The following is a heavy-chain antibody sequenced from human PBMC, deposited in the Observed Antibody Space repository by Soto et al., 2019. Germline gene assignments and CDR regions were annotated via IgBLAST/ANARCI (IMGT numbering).Heavy chain of an antibody. J-gene: IGHJ5*02. CDR1: AYTFTNND. CDR2: MNPGSGDT. Sequence: SVKVWCKACAYTFTNNDVSWGRHATVQGLEWMGWMNPGSGDTGYAQKFQGRVTMTRDISIATAYMELNSLTSEDTAIYYCARMESFGSLNWFDPWGQGTLVTVYS. D-gene: IGHD5-18*01. CDR3: ARMESFGSLNWFDP. V-gene: IGHV1-8*02.